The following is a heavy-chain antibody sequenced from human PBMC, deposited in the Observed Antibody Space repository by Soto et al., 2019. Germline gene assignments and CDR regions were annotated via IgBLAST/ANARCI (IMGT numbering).Heavy chain of an antibody. J-gene: IGHJ4*01. CDR2: ISGSVGST. D-gene: IGHD3-22*01. V-gene: IGHV3-23*01. CDR3: TTDSYITIVIVRFDY. Sequence: GGSLRLSCGASGFTFSSYAMSWVRQAPGKGLEWVSAISGSVGSTYYADSVKGRFTISRDNSTNMVYLQMNSLKTEDTAVYYCTTDSYITIVIVRFDYWGHGTLVTVPS. CDR1: GFTFSSYA.